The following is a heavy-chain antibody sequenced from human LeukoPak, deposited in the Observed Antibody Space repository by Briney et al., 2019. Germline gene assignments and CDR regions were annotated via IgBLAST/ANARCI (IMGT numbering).Heavy chain of an antibody. CDR1: GGTFSSYA. CDR2: IIPIFGTA. D-gene: IGHD5-24*01. CDR3: ARGAMATIRWYFDY. Sequence: GASVKVSCKASGGTFSSYAISWVRQAPGQGLEWMGGIIPIFGTANYAQKSQGRVTITADESTSTAYMELSSLRSEDTAVYYCARGAMATIRWYFDYWGQGTLVTVSS. J-gene: IGHJ4*02. V-gene: IGHV1-69*01.